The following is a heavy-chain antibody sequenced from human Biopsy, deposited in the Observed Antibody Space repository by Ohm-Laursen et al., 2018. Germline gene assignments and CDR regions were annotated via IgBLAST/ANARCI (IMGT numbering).Heavy chain of an antibody. CDR1: GYSFTSYY. CDR2: INPSGSTT. CDR3: ARNTGWYGDLYYFDY. D-gene: IGHD6-19*01. V-gene: IGHV1-46*01. J-gene: IGHJ4*02. Sequence: GASVKVSCKASGYSFTSYYMHWVRQAPGQGLEWMGMINPSGSTTSYLQIFQGRVTMTRDTSKSTVYMELSCLRSADTAVYFCARNTGWYGDLYYFDYWGQGTLVTVSS.